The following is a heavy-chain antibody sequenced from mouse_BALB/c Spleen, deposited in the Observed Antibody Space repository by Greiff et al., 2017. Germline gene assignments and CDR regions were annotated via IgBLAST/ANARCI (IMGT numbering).Heavy chain of an antibody. CDR2: IWAGGST. J-gene: IGHJ3*01. Sequence: VQVVESGPGLVAPSQSLSITCTVSGFSLTSYGVHWVRQPPGKGLEWLGVIWAGGSTNYNSALMSRLSISKDNSKSQVCLKMNSLQTDDTAMYYCARDGEDYEAGFAYWGQGTLVTVSA. CDR1: GFSLTSYG. CDR3: ARDGEDYEAGFAY. V-gene: IGHV2-9*02. D-gene: IGHD2-4*01.